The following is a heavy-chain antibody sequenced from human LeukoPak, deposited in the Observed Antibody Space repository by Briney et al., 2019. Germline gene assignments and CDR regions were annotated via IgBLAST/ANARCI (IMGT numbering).Heavy chain of an antibody. J-gene: IGHJ6*03. CDR1: GFTFSSYS. D-gene: IGHD5-18*01. Sequence: GGSLRLSCAASGFTFSSYSMNWVRQAPGKGLEWVSYISSSSSTIYYADSVKGRFTISRDNAKNSLYLQMNSLRAEDTAVYYCARDPRYSYGYLLGYMDVWGKGTTVTVSS. V-gene: IGHV3-48*01. CDR2: ISSSSSTI. CDR3: ARDPRYSYGYLLGYMDV.